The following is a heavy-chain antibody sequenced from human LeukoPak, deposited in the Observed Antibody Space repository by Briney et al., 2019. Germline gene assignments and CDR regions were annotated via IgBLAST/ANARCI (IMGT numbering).Heavy chain of an antibody. CDR3: ARLYSSSSFFYGMDV. D-gene: IGHD6-6*01. CDR2: IYPGDSDT. Sequence: GASLQISCKGSGSSFTSYWIGWVRQLPGKGLEWMGIIYPGDSDTRYSPSFQGQVTISADKSISTAYLQWSSLKASDTAMYYCARLYSSSSFFYGMDVWGQGTTVTVSS. V-gene: IGHV5-51*01. CDR1: GSSFTSYW. J-gene: IGHJ6*02.